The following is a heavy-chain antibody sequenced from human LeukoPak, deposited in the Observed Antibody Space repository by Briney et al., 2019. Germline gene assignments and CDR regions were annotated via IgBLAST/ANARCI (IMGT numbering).Heavy chain of an antibody. D-gene: IGHD3-10*01. Sequence: GGSLRLSCAASGFTFISYWMHWVRQAPGKGLVWVSRINSDGSSTSYADSVKGRFTISRDNAKNTLYLQMNSLRAEDTAVYYCARGFGQLWFGDLLHYDYWGQGTLVTVSS. J-gene: IGHJ4*02. CDR1: GFTFISYW. V-gene: IGHV3-74*01. CDR2: INSDGSST. CDR3: ARGFGQLWFGDLLHYDY.